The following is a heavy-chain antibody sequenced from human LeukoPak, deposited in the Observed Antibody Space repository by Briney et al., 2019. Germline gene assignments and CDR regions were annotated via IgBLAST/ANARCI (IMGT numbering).Heavy chain of an antibody. CDR3: AAWGVFDY. J-gene: IGHJ4*02. Sequence: GGSLRPSCAASGFTFRSFWTHWVRQAPGKGLVWVSHINNDGSSTTYADSVKGRFTISKDDAKNTVYLQMNSLRVEDTAVYYCAAWGVFDYWGQGTRVTVSS. D-gene: IGHD3-16*01. V-gene: IGHV3-74*01. CDR2: INNDGSST. CDR1: GFTFRSFW.